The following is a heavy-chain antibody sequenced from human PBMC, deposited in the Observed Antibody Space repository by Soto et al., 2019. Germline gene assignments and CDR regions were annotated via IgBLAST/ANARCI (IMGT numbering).Heavy chain of an antibody. CDR2: TYHRGST. V-gene: IGHV4-59*01. CDR3: ARIGGYHGPLDY. D-gene: IGHD2-15*01. Sequence: LSLTCSVSGVSISSYFWSWIRQPPGRGLEWIGYTYHRGSTNYSPSLKSRVAISLDTSENQFSLKVNSVTAADTAVYYCARIGGYHGPLDYWGQGTPVTVSS. CDR1: GVSISSYF. J-gene: IGHJ4*02.